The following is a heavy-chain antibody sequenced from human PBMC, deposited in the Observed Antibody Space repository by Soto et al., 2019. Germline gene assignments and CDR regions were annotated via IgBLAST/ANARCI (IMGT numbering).Heavy chain of an antibody. CDR1: GGSISSYY. CDR2: IYYSGST. V-gene: IGHV4-59*01. CDR3: AGDRGYSGYDWSDGMDV. Sequence: SETLSLTCTVSGGSISSYYWSWIRQPPGKGLEWIGYIYYSGSTNYNPSLKSRVTISVDTSKNQFSLKLSSVTAADTAVYYCAGDRGYSGYDWSDGMDVWGQGTTVTVSS. D-gene: IGHD5-12*01. J-gene: IGHJ6*02.